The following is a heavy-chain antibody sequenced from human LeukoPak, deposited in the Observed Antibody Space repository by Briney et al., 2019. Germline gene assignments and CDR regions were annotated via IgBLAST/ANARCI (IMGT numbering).Heavy chain of an antibody. CDR1: GGSISSYY. J-gene: IGHJ5*02. V-gene: IGHV4-59*01. CDR3: ARGSQPAAASFDL. Sequence: SETLSLTCTISGGSISSYYWSWIRQPPGKGLKWIGYIYYSGTTNYNPSLKSRVTISVDTSKNQFSLKLSSVTAADTAVYYCARGSQPAAASFDLWGQGTLVTVSS. D-gene: IGHD2-2*01. CDR2: IYYSGTT.